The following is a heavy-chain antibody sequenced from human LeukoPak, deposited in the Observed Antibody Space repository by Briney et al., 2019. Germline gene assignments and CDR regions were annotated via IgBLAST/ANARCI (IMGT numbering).Heavy chain of an antibody. CDR3: AKDRAGQWELYYFDY. D-gene: IGHD1-26*01. CDR2: ISGSGGST. V-gene: IGHV3-23*01. Sequence: GGSLRLSCAASGFTFSSYGMHWVRQAPGKGLEWVSAISGSGGSTYYADSVKGRFTISRDNSKNTLYLQMNSLRAEDTAVYYCAKDRAGQWELYYFDYWGQGTLVTVSS. J-gene: IGHJ4*02. CDR1: GFTFSSYG.